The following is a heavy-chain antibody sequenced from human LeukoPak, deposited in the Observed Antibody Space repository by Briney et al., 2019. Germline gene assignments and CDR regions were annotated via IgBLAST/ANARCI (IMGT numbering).Heavy chain of an antibody. V-gene: IGHV3-11*01. D-gene: IGHD1-14*01. Sequence: GGSLRFYAAASGFTFGDYYMSRLRPAPGKGLEGVLYISSSASTIHYADSVKGRFTISRDNAKNSLYLQMNSLRAEDSAVYYCAREVHTGIDYWGQGTLVTVSS. CDR3: AREVHTGIDY. J-gene: IGHJ4*02. CDR1: GFTFGDYY. CDR2: ISSSASTI.